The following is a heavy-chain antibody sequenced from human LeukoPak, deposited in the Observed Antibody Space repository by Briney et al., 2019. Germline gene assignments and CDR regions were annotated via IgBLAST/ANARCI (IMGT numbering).Heavy chain of an antibody. D-gene: IGHD3-10*01. Sequence: SETLSLTCSVSSGSISSYYWSWIRQPQGKGLEWLGYIYNSGTTNYNPSLKIRVTISVDTSKNQFSLKLSSVTAADTAMYYCARYFSGLDYWGQGTLVTVSS. J-gene: IGHJ4*02. CDR2: IYNSGTT. CDR3: ARYFSGLDY. CDR1: SGSISSYY. V-gene: IGHV4-59*01.